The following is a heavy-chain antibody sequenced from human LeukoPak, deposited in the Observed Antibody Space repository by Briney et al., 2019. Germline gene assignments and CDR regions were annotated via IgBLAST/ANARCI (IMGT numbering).Heavy chain of an antibody. D-gene: IGHD4-17*01. Sequence: SETLSLTCTVSGGSISSNSHYWGWIRQTPGKGLEWIGSIFYSGTTYYNPSLKSRVTMSVDTSKNQFSLKLSSVTAADTAVYYCARETNHGDFFFDYWGQGTLVTVSS. V-gene: IGHV4-39*07. CDR1: GGSISSNSHY. CDR3: ARETNHGDFFFDY. CDR2: IFYSGTT. J-gene: IGHJ4*02.